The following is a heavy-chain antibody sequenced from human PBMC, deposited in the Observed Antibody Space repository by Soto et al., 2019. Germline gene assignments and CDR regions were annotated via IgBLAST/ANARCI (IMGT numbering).Heavy chain of an antibody. J-gene: IGHJ4*02. CDR3: ARDQTTVTIETTFDY. V-gene: IGHV1-69*08. CDR1: GGTFSSYT. D-gene: IGHD4-4*01. CDR2: IIPILGIA. Sequence: QVQLVQSGAEVKKPGSSVKVSCKASGGTFSSYTISWVRQAPGQGLEWMGRIIPILGIANYAQKFQGRVTITADKSTSTAYMELSSLRSEDTVVYYCARDQTTVTIETTFDYWGQGTLVTVSS.